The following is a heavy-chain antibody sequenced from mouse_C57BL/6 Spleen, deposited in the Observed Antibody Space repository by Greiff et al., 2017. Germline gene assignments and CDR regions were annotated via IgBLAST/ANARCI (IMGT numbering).Heavy chain of an antibody. CDR3: ARGDAPGGYWYFDV. CDR1: GYTFTSYW. J-gene: IGHJ1*03. V-gene: IGHV1-55*01. Sequence: QVQLQQPGAELVKPGASVKMSCKASGYTFTSYWITWVKQRPGQGLEWIGDIYPGSGSTNYNEKFKSKATLTVDTSSSTAYMQLSSLTSEDSAVYYGARGDAPGGYWYFDVWGTGTTVTVSS. CDR2: IYPGSGST. D-gene: IGHD1-1*02.